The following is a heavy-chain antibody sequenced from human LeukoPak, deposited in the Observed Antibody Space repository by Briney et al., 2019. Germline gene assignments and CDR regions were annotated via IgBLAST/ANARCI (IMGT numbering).Heavy chain of an antibody. CDR3: ARGPGSGTYWAFDY. CDR1: GVSISSYN. Sequence: PSETLSLTCTVSGVSISSYNWSWIRQPPGKGLEWIGYIYYSGTTSYNPSLKSRVTISVDTYTNQFSLKLSSVTAGDTAVYYCARGPGSGTYWAFDYWGQGTLVTVSS. CDR2: IYYSGTT. V-gene: IGHV4-59*01. J-gene: IGHJ4*02. D-gene: IGHD1-26*01.